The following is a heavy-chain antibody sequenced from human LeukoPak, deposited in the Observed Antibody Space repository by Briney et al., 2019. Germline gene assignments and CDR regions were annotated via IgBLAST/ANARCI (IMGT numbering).Heavy chain of an antibody. CDR1: GGSISSGGYY. Sequence: PSQTLSLTCTVSGGSISSGGYYWSWLRQHPGKGLEWIGYIYYSGSTYYNPSLKSRVTISVDTSKNQFSLKLSSVTAADTAVYYCARRNGGYDFWSGDNWFDPWGQGTLVTVSS. CDR2: IYYSGST. CDR3: ARRNGGYDFWSGDNWFDP. D-gene: IGHD3-3*01. V-gene: IGHV4-31*03. J-gene: IGHJ5*02.